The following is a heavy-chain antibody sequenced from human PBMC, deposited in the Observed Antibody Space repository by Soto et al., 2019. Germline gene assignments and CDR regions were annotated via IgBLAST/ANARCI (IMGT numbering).Heavy chain of an antibody. CDR2: IFYSGST. V-gene: IGHV4-59*01. Sequence: SETLSLTCSISGGSFSSYHWSWIRQPPGKGLEWIGYIFYSGSTTYNPSLKSRVTISLDTSKNQFSLKVSSVTAANTAVYYCARDLFGDGYNFRYWGQGTQVTVSS. J-gene: IGHJ4*02. CDR1: GGSFSSYH. CDR3: ARDLFGDGYNFRY. D-gene: IGHD5-12*01.